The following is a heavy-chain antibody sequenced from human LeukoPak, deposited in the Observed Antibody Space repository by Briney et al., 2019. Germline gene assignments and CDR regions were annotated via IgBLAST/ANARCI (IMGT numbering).Heavy chain of an antibody. Sequence: LRLSCAASGFTFSDYYMSWIRQPPGKGLEWIGYIFYTGSTNSNPSLNSRVTISVDTSKNQFSLRLSSVTAADTAVYYCARGGGSGYYPGDYWGQGTLVTVSS. CDR2: IFYTGST. CDR3: ARGGGSGYYPGDY. J-gene: IGHJ4*02. V-gene: IGHV4-59*01. D-gene: IGHD3-22*01. CDR1: GFTFSDYY.